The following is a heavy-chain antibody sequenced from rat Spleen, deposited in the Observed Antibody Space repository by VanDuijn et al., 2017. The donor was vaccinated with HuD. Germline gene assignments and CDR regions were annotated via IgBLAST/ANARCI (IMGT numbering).Heavy chain of an antibody. V-gene: IGHV5-27*01. CDR3: ATEPLNYGGPHWFAY. CDR2: ISAGGGST. CDR1: GFTFSNYY. Sequence: EVQLVESGGGLVQPGRSLKLSCAASGFTFSNYYMAWVRQAPTKGLEWVAYISAGGGSTYYRDSVKGRFTISRDNAKSTLYLQMDSLRSEDTATYYCATEPLNYGGPHWFAYWGQGTLVTVSS. D-gene: IGHD1-11*01. J-gene: IGHJ3*01.